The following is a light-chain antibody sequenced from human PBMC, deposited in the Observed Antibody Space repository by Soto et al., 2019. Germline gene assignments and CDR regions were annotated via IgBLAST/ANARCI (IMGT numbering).Light chain of an antibody. J-gene: IGLJ1*01. V-gene: IGLV2-14*01. CDR3: SSYTSNSTLV. CDR2: EVS. Sequence: QSVPTQPASVSGSPGQSITISCTGTSSDVGGYNYVSWYQQHPGKAPKLMIYEVSNRPSGVSNRFSGSKSGNTASLTISGLQAEDEADYYCSSYTSNSTLVFGTGTKVTVL. CDR1: SSDVGGYNY.